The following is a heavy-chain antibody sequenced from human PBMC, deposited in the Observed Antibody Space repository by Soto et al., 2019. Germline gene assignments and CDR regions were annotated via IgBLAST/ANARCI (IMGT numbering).Heavy chain of an antibody. Sequence: EVQLLESGGGLVQPGGSLRLSCAASEFTFSRYAMSCVRQAPGKGLEWVSAISGSGGSTYYADSVKGRFTISRDNSKNTLFLQMNSLRAEDTAVYYCAKSSATVAGLSFDNWGQGTLVTVSS. CDR1: EFTFSRYA. J-gene: IGHJ4*02. CDR2: ISGSGGST. V-gene: IGHV3-23*01. D-gene: IGHD6-19*01. CDR3: AKSSATVAGLSFDN.